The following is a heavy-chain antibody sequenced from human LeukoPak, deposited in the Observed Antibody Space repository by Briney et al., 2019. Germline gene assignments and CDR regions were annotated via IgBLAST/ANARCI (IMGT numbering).Heavy chain of an antibody. CDR2: ISYDGSNK. Sequence: GGSLRLSCAASGFTFSSYGMHWVRQTPGKGLEWVAVISYDGSNKYYADSVKGRFTISRDNSKNTLSLQMNSLRAEDTAVYYCSKAYTIFGEVIFQYLYVDVWGKGTTVNVSS. J-gene: IGHJ6*03. D-gene: IGHD3-3*01. CDR1: GFTFSSYG. CDR3: SKAYTIFGEVIFQYLYVDV. V-gene: IGHV3-30*18.